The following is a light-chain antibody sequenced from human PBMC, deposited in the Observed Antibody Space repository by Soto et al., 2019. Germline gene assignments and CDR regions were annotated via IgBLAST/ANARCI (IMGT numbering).Light chain of an antibody. CDR3: CSYAGSPYV. CDR2: DVT. V-gene: IGLV2-11*01. Sequence: QSALTQPRSVSGSPGQSVAISCTGTRSDVGGYDYVSWFQHHPGKAPKLMVYDVTKRHSGVPDRFSGYKSGNTASLTTSGLKAEDEADYYCCSYAGSPYVFGTGTELTVL. CDR1: RSDVGGYDY. J-gene: IGLJ1*01.